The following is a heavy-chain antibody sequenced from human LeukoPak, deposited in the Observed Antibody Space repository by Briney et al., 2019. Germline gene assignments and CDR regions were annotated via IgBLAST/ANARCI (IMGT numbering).Heavy chain of an antibody. Sequence: SETLSLTCSVSGGSIRSSDHYWGWIRQPPGKGLEWIGCINYAGTSHYDPSLKSRVAIYVDTSKNQFSLKVTSVTAADTAVYYCARYSSSSGWFDPWGQGTLVTVSS. D-gene: IGHD6-6*01. CDR1: GGSIRSSDHY. CDR2: INYAGTS. J-gene: IGHJ5*02. V-gene: IGHV4-39*01. CDR3: ARYSSSSGWFDP.